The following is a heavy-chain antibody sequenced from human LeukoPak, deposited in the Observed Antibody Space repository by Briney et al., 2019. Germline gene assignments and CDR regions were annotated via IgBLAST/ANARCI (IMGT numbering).Heavy chain of an antibody. Sequence: GGSLRLSCAASGFTFSSYSMNWVRQAPGKGLEWVSFISSNSNYIYYADSVKGRFTISRDNSRNTLYLQMNTLRVEDSAVYYCARDRAPPTSWYFDLWGRGTLVTVSS. CDR3: ARDRAPPTSWYFDL. D-gene: IGHD3-10*01. J-gene: IGHJ2*01. CDR1: GFTFSSYS. V-gene: IGHV3-21*04. CDR2: ISSNSNYI.